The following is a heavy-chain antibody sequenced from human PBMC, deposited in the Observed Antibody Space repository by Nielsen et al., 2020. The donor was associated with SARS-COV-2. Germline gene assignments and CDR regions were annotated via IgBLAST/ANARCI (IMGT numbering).Heavy chain of an antibody. CDR3: ARVPGSPREKYCSGGSCYSGYYYYYGMDV. CDR1: GFTFSSYG. CDR2: ISYDGSNK. V-gene: IGHV3-30*03. Sequence: GESLKISCAASGFTFSSYGMHWVRQAPGKGLEWVAVISYDGSNKYYADSVKGRFTISRDNSKNTLYLQMNSLRAEDTAVYYCARVPGSPREKYCSGGSCYSGYYYYYGMDVWGQGTTVTVSS. J-gene: IGHJ6*02. D-gene: IGHD2-15*01.